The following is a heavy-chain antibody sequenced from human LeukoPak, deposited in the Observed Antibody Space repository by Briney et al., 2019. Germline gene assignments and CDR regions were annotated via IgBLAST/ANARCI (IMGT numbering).Heavy chain of an antibody. J-gene: IGHJ6*02. CDR1: GGTFSGYA. CDR2: IIPIFGTA. D-gene: IGHD2-2*01. V-gene: IGHV1-69*13. Sequence: SVKVSCKASGGTFSGYAISWVGQAPGQGREWMGGIIPIFGTANYAQKFQGRVTITADESTSTAYMELSSLRSEDTAVYYCAREGPAAHATYGMDVWGQGTTVTVSS. CDR3: AREGPAAHATYGMDV.